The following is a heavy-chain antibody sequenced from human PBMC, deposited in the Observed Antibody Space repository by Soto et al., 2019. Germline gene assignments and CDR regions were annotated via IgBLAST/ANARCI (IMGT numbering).Heavy chain of an antibody. Sequence: GGSLRLSCAASGFTFSSYAMSWVRQAPGKGLEWVSAISGSGGSTYYADSVKGRFTISRDNSKNTLYLQMNSLRAEDTAVYYCAKSPVTITLFRVLHSPRGYYGMEVWGQGTTVTV. CDR3: AKSPVTITLFRVLHSPRGYYGMEV. D-gene: IGHD3-3*01. CDR1: GFTFSSYA. J-gene: IGHJ6*02. V-gene: IGHV3-23*01. CDR2: ISGSGGST.